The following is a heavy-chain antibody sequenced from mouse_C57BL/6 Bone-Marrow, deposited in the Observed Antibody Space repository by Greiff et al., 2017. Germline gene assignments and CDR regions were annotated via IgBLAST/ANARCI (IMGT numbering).Heavy chain of an antibody. V-gene: IGHV10-1*01. Sequence: DVMLVESGGGLVQPKGSLKLSCAASGFSFNTYAMNWVRQAPGKGLEWVARIRSKSNNYATYYADSVKDRFTISRDDSESMLYLQMNNVKTEDTAMYYCVRRSDYYGSSYMYYFDYWGQGTTLTVSS. D-gene: IGHD1-1*01. CDR2: IRSKSNNYAT. J-gene: IGHJ2*01. CDR3: VRRSDYYGSSYMYYFDY. CDR1: GFSFNTYA.